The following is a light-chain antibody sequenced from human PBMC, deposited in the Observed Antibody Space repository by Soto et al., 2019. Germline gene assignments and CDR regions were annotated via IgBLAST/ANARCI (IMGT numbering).Light chain of an antibody. CDR2: DAS. CDR3: QQYDNLPYT. J-gene: IGKJ2*01. CDR1: QDISNY. V-gene: IGKV1-33*01. Sequence: DIQMTQSPSSLSASVGDRVTITCQASQDISNYLNWYQQKPGKAPKLLIYDASNLETGVPSRVSGSESGKDFTFTISSLQPQDIETYYCQQYDNLPYTFGEGTKLEIK.